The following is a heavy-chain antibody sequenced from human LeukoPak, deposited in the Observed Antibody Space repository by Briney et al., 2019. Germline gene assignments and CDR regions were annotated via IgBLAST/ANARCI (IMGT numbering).Heavy chain of an antibody. CDR3: ARESLYYDYVWGSYRYTYFDY. D-gene: IGHD3-16*02. Sequence: ASVKVSCKASGGTFISYAISWVRQAPGQGLEWMGGIIPIFGTANYAQKFQGRVTITADESTSTAYMELSSLRSEDTAVYYCARESLYYDYVWGSYRYTYFDYWAREPWSPSPQ. J-gene: IGHJ4*02. CDR1: GGTFISYA. CDR2: IIPIFGTA. V-gene: IGHV1-69*13.